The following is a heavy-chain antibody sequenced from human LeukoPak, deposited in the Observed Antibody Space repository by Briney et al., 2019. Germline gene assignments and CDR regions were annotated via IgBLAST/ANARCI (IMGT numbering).Heavy chain of an antibody. D-gene: IGHD2-8*01. V-gene: IGHV3-48*01. J-gene: IGHJ4*02. CDR2: IGIDSGNT. CDR3: ARDLAVFFDY. CDR1: GFPFIEYS. Sequence: PGGSLRLSCTASGFPFIEYSMNRVRQAPGKGLEWISYIGIDSGNTKYADSVRGRFTISTDKAKNSLYLQMNSLRAEDTAVYYCARDLAVFFDYWGQGTLVTVSS.